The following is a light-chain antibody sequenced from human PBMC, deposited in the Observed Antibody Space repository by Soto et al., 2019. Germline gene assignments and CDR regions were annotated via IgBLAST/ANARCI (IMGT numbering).Light chain of an antibody. CDR1: QSISSY. CDR3: QQANSFPIT. J-gene: IGKJ5*01. Sequence: DIQMTQSPSSLSASVGDRVTITCRASQSISSYLHWYQQKPGKAPKLLIYAASNLQSGVPSRFSGSGSGTDFTLTISSLQPEDFATYYCQQANSFPITFGQGTRLEIK. V-gene: IGKV1-39*01. CDR2: AAS.